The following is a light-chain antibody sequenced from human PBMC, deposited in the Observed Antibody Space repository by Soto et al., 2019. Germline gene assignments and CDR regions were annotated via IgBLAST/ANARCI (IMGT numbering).Light chain of an antibody. Sequence: IVLTQSPGTLSLSPGEISTLSCSASTIVSRSNLACYKHKPCQAPRLLIYGASSRSTGTPDRFSADGSVTDVSLTISRLEPADFAVYYCRQHGKSPPLTFGPGTKVDIK. J-gene: IGKJ3*01. CDR3: RQHGKSPPLT. V-gene: IGKV3-20*01. CDR2: GAS. CDR1: TIVSRSN.